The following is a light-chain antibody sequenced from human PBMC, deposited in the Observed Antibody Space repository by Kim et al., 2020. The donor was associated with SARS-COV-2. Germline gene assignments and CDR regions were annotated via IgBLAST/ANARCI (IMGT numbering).Light chain of an antibody. CDR3: QQYYDYPRT. V-gene: IGKV1-8*01. Sequence: SASTGDRVTITCRASQGISNYFAGYQQNLGKGPKLLIYDASTLQSGVPSRFSGSGSGTDFTLTIIGLQSEDFATYYCQQYYDYPRTFGKGTKLEI. CDR1: QGISNY. J-gene: IGKJ2*01. CDR2: DAS.